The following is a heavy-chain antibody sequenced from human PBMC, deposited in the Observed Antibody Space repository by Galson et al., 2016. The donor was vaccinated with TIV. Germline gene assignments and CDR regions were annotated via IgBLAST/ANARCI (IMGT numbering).Heavy chain of an antibody. V-gene: IGHV1-18*01. CDR2: ISTYNGNT. J-gene: IGHJ4*02. Sequence: SVKVSCKASGYTFTSYGISWVRQAPGQGLEWVGWISTYNGNTNYVQKLQGRVTMTTDTSTSTAYMELRSLRSDDTAVYYCARENRLDDSSGYRSPFDYWGQGTLVTVSS. CDR3: ARENRLDDSSGYRSPFDY. CDR1: GYTFTSYG. D-gene: IGHD3-22*01.